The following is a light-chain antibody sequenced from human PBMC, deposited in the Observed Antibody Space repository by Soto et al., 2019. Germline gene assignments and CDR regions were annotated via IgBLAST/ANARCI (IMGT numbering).Light chain of an antibody. Sequence: QSALTQPASVSGSPGQSITISCTGTSSDIGGYTYVSWYQQHPGQVPKLIIFDVTNRPSGVSNRFSGSKSGNTASLTISGLQAEDEAEYYCSSYTTTSTRVFGGGTKVTVL. V-gene: IGLV2-14*01. CDR1: SSDIGGYTY. CDR3: SSYTTTSTRV. CDR2: DVT. J-gene: IGLJ3*02.